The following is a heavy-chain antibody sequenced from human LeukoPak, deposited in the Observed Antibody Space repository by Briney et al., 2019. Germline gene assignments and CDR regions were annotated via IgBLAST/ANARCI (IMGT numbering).Heavy chain of an antibody. J-gene: IGHJ4*02. CDR1: GYSISSGYY. CDR2: IYHSGST. D-gene: IGHD6-6*01. Sequence: SETLSLTCTVSGYSISSGYYWGWIRQPPGKGLEWIGNIYHSGSTYYNPSLKSRVTISVDTSKNQFSLKLSSVTAADTAVYYWARGPTAYSSSSLYFDYWGQGTLVTVSS. V-gene: IGHV4-38-2*02. CDR3: ARGPTAYSSSSLYFDY.